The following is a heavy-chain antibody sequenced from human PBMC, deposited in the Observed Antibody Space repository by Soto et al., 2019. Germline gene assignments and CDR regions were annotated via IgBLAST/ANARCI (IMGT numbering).Heavy chain of an antibody. CDR1: GFTFSSYD. D-gene: IGHD2-15*01. J-gene: IGHJ4*02. Sequence: PGGSLRLSCAASGFTFSSYDMHWVRQATGKGLEWVSAIGTAADTNYPGSVKGRFTISRENAKNSLYLQMNSLRAEDTAVYYCAREGRITPYDYWGQGTLVTVSS. V-gene: IGHV3-13*01. CDR2: IGTAADT. CDR3: AREGRITPYDY.